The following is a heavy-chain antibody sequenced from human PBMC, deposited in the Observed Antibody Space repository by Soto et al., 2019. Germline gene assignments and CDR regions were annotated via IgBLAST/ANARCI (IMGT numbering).Heavy chain of an antibody. CDR1: GFTFGSYS. Sequence: QPGGSLRLSCAASGFTFGSYSMNWVRQAPGKGLEWVASIDSSSSVIRHADSVKGRFTISRDNARNALYLQMNGLRDEDTAVYYCARESVYCSGGRCHGLGFDPWGQGTLVTVSS. D-gene: IGHD2-15*01. V-gene: IGHV3-48*02. CDR2: IDSSSSVI. CDR3: ARESVYCSGGRCHGLGFDP. J-gene: IGHJ5*02.